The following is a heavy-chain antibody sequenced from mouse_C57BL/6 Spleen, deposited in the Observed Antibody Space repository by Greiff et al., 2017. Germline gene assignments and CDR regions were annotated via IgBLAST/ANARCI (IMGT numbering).Heavy chain of an antibody. V-gene: IGHV7-3*01. J-gene: IGHJ3*01. Sequence: EVKLEESGGGLVQPGGSLSFSCAASGFTFTDYYMSWVRQPPGKALEWLGFIRNKANGDTTEYSASVKGRFTISRDNSQSILYHQMHALRAEDSATYYCARYNVLYGFAYWGQGTLVTVSA. D-gene: IGHD1-1*01. CDR2: IRNKANGDTT. CDR3: ARYNVLYGFAY. CDR1: GFTFTDYY.